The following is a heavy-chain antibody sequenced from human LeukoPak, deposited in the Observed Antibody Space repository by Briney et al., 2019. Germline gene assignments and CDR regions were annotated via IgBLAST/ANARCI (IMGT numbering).Heavy chain of an antibody. V-gene: IGHV4-34*01. J-gene: IGHJ6*02. Sequence: SETLSLTCAVYGGSFSGYYWSWIRQPPGKGLEWIGEINHSGSTNYNPSLKSRVTISVDTSKNQFSLKLSSVTAADTAAYYCARSYYYGMDVWGQGTTVTVSS. CDR2: INHSGST. CDR1: GGSFSGYY. CDR3: ARSYYYGMDV.